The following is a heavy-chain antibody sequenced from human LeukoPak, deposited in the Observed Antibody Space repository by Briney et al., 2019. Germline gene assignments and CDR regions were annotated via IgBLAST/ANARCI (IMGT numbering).Heavy chain of an antibody. CDR2: IKSKTDGGTT. CDR3: TTERGGYGKGIDY. J-gene: IGHJ4*02. CDR1: GFTFSSHA. Sequence: PGGSLRLSCVGSGFTFSSHAMSWVRQAPGKGLEWVGRIKSKTDGGTTDYAAPVKGRFTISRDDSKNTLYLQMNSLKTEDTAVYYCTTERGGYGKGIDYWGQGTLVTVSS. V-gene: IGHV3-15*01. D-gene: IGHD3-10*01.